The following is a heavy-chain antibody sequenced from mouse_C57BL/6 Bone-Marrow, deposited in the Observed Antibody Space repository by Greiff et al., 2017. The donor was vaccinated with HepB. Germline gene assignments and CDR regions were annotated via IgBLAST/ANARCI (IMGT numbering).Heavy chain of an antibody. D-gene: IGHD1-1*02. J-gene: IGHJ3*01. CDR3: VRRGGSAWFAY. V-gene: IGHV10-1*01. CDR2: IRSKSNNYAT. CDR1: GFSFNTYA. Sequence: EVKLVESGGGLVQPKGSLKLSCAASGFSFNTYAMNWVRQAPGKGLEWVARIRSKSNNYATYYADSVKDRFTISRDDSESMLYLQMNNLKTEDTAMYYCVRRGGSAWFAYWGQGTLVTVSA.